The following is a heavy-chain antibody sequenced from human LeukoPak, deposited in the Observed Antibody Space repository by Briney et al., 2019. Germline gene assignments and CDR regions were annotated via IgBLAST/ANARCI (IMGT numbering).Heavy chain of an antibody. D-gene: IGHD2-15*01. Sequence: SETLSLTCSVSGGSISSGSYYWSWIRQPAGKGLEWIGRIYTSGSTNYNPSLKSRVTISVDTSKNQFSLKLSSVTAADTAVYYCARVGQTEYCSGGSCYPHYYYYYYMDVWGKGTTVTVSS. CDR3: ARVGQTEYCSGGSCYPHYYYYYYMDV. V-gene: IGHV4-61*02. J-gene: IGHJ6*03. CDR1: GGSISSGSYY. CDR2: IYTSGST.